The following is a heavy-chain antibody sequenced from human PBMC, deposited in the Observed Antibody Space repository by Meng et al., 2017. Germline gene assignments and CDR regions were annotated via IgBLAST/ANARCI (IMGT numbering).Heavy chain of an antibody. CDR2: INAGNGNT. CDR1: GKTFTCYA. CDR3: ASDRSRVSTVTLLIDP. J-gene: IGHJ5*02. D-gene: IGHD4-17*01. Sequence: GVALRQLGDYAEASCKASGKTFTCYAMQWGRQGLGQRPEWVGWINAGNGNTKYSQKFQGRVTITRDTSASTAYMELSSLRSEDTAVYYCASDRSRVSTVTLLIDPWGQGTLVTVSS. V-gene: IGHV1-3*01.